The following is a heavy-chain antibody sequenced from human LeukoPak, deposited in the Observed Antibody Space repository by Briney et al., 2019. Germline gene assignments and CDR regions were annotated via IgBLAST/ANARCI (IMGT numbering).Heavy chain of an antibody. Sequence: GGSLRLSCAASGFTFSSYTMDWVRQAPGKGLEWVARISYAGSNNYYADSVKGRFTISRDNAKNSLYLQMNSLRVEDTAVYYCVRDSAHTVVVPAVIAPGPDKWFDPWGQGALVTVSS. D-gene: IGHD2-2*01. J-gene: IGHJ5*02. CDR1: GFTFSSYT. CDR2: ISYAGSNN. CDR3: VRDSAHTVVVPAVIAPGPDKWFDP. V-gene: IGHV3-30-3*01.